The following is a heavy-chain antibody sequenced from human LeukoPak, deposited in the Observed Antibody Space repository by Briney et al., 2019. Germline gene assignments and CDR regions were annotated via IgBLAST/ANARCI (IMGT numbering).Heavy chain of an antibody. CDR1: GGSFSGYY. J-gene: IGHJ2*01. Sequence: SETLSLTCAVYGGSFSGYYWSWIRQPPGKGLEWIGEINHSGSTNYNPSLKSRVTISVDTSKNQFSLKLSSVTAADTAVYSCARKGIAAALGVWYFDLWGRGTLVTVSS. CDR2: INHSGST. D-gene: IGHD6-13*01. V-gene: IGHV4-34*01. CDR3: ARKGIAAALGVWYFDL.